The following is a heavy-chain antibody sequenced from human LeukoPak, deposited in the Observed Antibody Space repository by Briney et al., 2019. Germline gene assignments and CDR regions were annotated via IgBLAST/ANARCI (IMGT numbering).Heavy chain of an antibody. CDR2: ISGSGGST. CDR1: GFTFSSYA. V-gene: IGHV3-23*01. Sequence: GGSLRLSCAASGFTFSSYAMSWVRQAPGKGLEWVSAISGSGGSTYYADSVKGRFTISRDNSKNTLYLQMNSLRAEDTAVYYCANGYSGYEGYFDYWGQGTLVTVSS. CDR3: ANGYSGYEGYFDY. J-gene: IGHJ4*02. D-gene: IGHD5-12*01.